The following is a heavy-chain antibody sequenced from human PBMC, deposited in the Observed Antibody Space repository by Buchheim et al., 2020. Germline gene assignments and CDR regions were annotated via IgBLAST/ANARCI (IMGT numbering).Heavy chain of an antibody. CDR3: ARNDYGTYYFDY. Sequence: QVQLMESGGGVVQPGGSLRLSCAASGFTFSYYATHWVRQAPGKGLEWVAIISYDGTNKHYADSVKGRFTISRENFRNTLYLQMNSLRTEDTAVYYCARNDYGTYYFDYWGQGTL. D-gene: IGHD4-17*01. CDR1: GFTFSYYA. J-gene: IGHJ4*02. V-gene: IGHV3-30*07. CDR2: ISYDGTNK.